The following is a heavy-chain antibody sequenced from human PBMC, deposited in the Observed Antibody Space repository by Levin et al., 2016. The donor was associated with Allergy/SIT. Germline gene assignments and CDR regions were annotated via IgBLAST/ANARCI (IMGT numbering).Heavy chain of an antibody. CDR2: INQDGSQQ. D-gene: IGHD3-9*01. Sequence: GGSLRLSCAVSGSSLSNLWLSWVRQIPGLGLEGVATINQDGSQQYYLDSVKGRFTISRDNTKNSLDLHMNNLRVEDTAVYYCSEVDGFWGHGRQVTVSS. V-gene: IGHV3-7*03. J-gene: IGHJ4*01. CDR1: GSSLSNLW. CDR3: SEVDGF.